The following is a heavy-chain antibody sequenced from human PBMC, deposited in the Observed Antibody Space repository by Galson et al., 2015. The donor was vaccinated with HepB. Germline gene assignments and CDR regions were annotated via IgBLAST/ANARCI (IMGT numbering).Heavy chain of an antibody. Sequence: ETLSLTCTVSGGSISSYYWSWIRQPPGKGLEWIGYIYYSGSTNYNPSLKSRVTISVDTSKNQFSLKLSSVTAADTAVYYCARDKAKYSGSYSRLYDWFDPWGQGTLVTVSS. CDR2: IYYSGST. V-gene: IGHV4-59*12. J-gene: IGHJ5*02. D-gene: IGHD1-26*01. CDR3: ARDKAKYSGSYSRLYDWFDP. CDR1: GGSISSYY.